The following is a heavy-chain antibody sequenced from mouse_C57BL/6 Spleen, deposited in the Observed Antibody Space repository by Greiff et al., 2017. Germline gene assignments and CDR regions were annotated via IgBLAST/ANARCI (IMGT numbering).Heavy chain of an antibody. J-gene: IGHJ2*01. Sequence: EVKLMESGPGLVKPSQSLSLTCSVTGYSITSGYYWNWIRQFPGNKLEWMGYISYDGSNNYNPSLKNRISITRDTSKNQFFLKLNSVTTEDTATYYCAKTSYYFDYWGQGTTLTVSS. V-gene: IGHV3-6*01. CDR2: ISYDGSN. CDR3: AKTSYYFDY. CDR1: GYSITSGYY.